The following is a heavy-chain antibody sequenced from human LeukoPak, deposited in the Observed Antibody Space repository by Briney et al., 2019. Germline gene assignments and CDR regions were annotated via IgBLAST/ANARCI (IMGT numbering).Heavy chain of an antibody. CDR3: ARQGSSGWYFGY. CDR1: GDSVSSGSYY. CDR2: LYYRGST. Sequence: SETLSLTFPVFGDSVSSGSYYWSWIWRPPGKGLEWIGYLYYRGSTNYNPSLKSRVTISVDTSQNQFSLKLSSVTAADTAIYYCARQGSSGWYFGYWGQGTLVTVSS. D-gene: IGHD6-19*01. J-gene: IGHJ4*02. V-gene: IGHV4-61*01.